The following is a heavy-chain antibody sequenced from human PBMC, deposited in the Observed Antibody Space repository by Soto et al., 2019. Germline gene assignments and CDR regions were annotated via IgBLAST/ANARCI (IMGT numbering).Heavy chain of an antibody. CDR1: GCTLCSSR. V-gene: IGHV3-21*01. CDR3: ARGGSQPYAFGI. CDR2: ISSSSSYI. Sequence: ALRLSEVGPGCTLCSSRRNSDRQAPGKGLEWVSSISSSSSYIYYADSVKGRFTISRDNAKNSLYLQMNSLRAEDTAVYYCARGGSQPYAFGIWGQGTMVTVSS. J-gene: IGHJ3*02. D-gene: IGHD2-15*01.